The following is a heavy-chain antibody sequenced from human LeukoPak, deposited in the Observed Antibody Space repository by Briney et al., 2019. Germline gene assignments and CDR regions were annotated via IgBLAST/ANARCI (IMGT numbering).Heavy chain of an antibody. CDR2: INHSGST. V-gene: IGHV4-34*01. Sequence: KPSETLSLTCAVYGXXFSGYYWSWIRQPPGKGLEWIGEINHSGSTNYNPSLKSRVTISVDTSKNQFSLKLSSVTAADTAVYYCARARRRFDPWGQGTLVTVSS. J-gene: IGHJ5*02. CDR1: GXXFSGYY. CDR3: ARARRRFDP.